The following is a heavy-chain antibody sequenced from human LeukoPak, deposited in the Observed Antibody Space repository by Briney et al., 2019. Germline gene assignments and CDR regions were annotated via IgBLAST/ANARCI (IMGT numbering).Heavy chain of an antibody. CDR1: GGSISSYY. D-gene: IGHD5-12*01. CDR2: IYYSGST. CDR3: ARQTSDIVATITYFDY. Sequence: SETLSLTCTVSGGSISSYYWSWIRQPPGKGLEWIGYIYYSGSTNYNPSLKSRVTISVDTSKNQFSLKLSSMTAADTAVYYCARQTSDIVATITYFDYWGQGTLVTVSS. V-gene: IGHV4-59*08. J-gene: IGHJ4*02.